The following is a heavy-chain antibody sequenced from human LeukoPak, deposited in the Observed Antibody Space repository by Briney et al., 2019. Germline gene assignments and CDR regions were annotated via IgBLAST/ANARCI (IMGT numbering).Heavy chain of an antibody. Sequence: GGSLRLSCAASGFTFIAYSMNWVRQAPGKGLEWVSYISSSSSTIYYADSVRGRFTISRDNAKNSLYLQINSLRAEDTAVYYCARDFGAYYFDYWGQGTLVTVSS. CDR3: ARDFGAYYFDY. J-gene: IGHJ4*02. CDR2: ISSSSSTI. D-gene: IGHD3-10*01. V-gene: IGHV3-48*01. CDR1: GFTFIAYS.